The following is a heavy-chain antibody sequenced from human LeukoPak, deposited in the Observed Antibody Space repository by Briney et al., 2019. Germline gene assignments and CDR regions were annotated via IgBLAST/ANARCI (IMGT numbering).Heavy chain of an antibody. J-gene: IGHJ4*02. CDR2: INSDGSKT. V-gene: IGHV3-74*01. CDR1: GFTFNSYW. D-gene: IGHD1-26*01. Sequence: GGSLRLSCAASGFTFNSYWIHWVRQAPGKGLVWVSRINSDGSKTSYADFVKGRFTISRDNAKNSLYLQMNSLRAEDTAVYYCARDPTGGSYYYFDYWGQGTLVTVSS. CDR3: ARDPTGGSYYYFDY.